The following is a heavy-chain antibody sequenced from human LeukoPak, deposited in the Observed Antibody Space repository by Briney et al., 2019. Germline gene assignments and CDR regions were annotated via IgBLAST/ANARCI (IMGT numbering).Heavy chain of an antibody. CDR2: IYHSEST. D-gene: IGHD1-7*01. V-gene: IGHV4-38-2*02. CDR1: NYSISNGYY. CDR3: ASRNWNYEIDY. J-gene: IGHJ4*02. Sequence: SETLSLTCTVSNYSISNGYYWGWLRQPPGKGLEWIGSIYHSESTYYNPSLKSRVTISVDTSKNQFSLNLSSVTAADTAVYYCASRNWNYEIDYWGQGTLVTVSS.